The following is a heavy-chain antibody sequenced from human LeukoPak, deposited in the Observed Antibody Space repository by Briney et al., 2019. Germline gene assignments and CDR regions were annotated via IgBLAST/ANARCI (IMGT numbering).Heavy chain of an antibody. CDR3: AKVIEAYCGGDCYSRSFDY. Sequence: PGGSLRLSCAASGLTFSSYGMHWVRQAPGKGLAWEAIISYDGSNEYYADSVKGRFTISRDNSKNTLYLQMNSLRAEDTAVYYCAKVIEAYCGGDCYSRSFDYWGQGTLVTVSS. V-gene: IGHV3-30*18. J-gene: IGHJ4*02. CDR2: ISYDGSNE. D-gene: IGHD2-21*02. CDR1: GLTFSSYG.